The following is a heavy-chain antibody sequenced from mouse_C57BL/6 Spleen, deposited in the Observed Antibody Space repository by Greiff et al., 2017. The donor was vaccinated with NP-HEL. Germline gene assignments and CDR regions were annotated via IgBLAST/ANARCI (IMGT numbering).Heavy chain of an antibody. CDR3: ARCGLRRRRRYFDV. CDR2: IYPGGGDT. CDR1: GYAFSSYW. Sequence: QVQLQQSGAELVKPGASVKISCKASGYAFSSYWMNWVKQRPGKGLGWIGQIYPGGGDTNYNGKFKGKATLTADKSSSTAYMKLTSLTSWASAVSFWARCGLRRRRRYFDVWGTGTTVTVDS. V-gene: IGHV1-80*01. J-gene: IGHJ1*03.